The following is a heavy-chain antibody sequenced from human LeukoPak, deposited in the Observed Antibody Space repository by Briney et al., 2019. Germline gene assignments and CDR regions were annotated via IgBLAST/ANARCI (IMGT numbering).Heavy chain of an antibody. CDR3: ASSYSSSWSVDY. V-gene: IGHV4-4*02. CDR2: IYHSGST. CDR1: GGSISSSNW. J-gene: IGHJ4*02. D-gene: IGHD6-13*01. Sequence: PSGTLSLTCAISGGSISSSNWWSWVRQPPGKGLEWIGEIYHSGSTNYNPSLKSRVTISVDKSKNQFSLKLSSVTAADTAVYYCASSYSSSWSVDYWGQGTLVTVSS.